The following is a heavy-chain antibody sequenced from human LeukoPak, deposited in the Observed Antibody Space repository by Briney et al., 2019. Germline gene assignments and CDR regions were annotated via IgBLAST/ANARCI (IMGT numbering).Heavy chain of an antibody. Sequence: PSETLSLTCTVSGGSISSYYWSWIRQPPGKGLEWIGYIYYSGSTNYNPSLKSRATISVDTSKNQFSLKLSSVTAADTAVYYCARFGGSEGYYYMDVWGKGTTVTVSS. CDR1: GGSISSYY. D-gene: IGHD3-10*01. CDR3: ARFGGSEGYYYMDV. J-gene: IGHJ6*03. CDR2: IYYSGST. V-gene: IGHV4-59*01.